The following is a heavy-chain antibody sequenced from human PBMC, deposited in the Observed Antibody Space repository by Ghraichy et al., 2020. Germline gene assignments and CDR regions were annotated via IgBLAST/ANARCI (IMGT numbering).Heavy chain of an antibody. Sequence: GGSLRLSCVGSGFTFSSYRMNWVRQSPGKGLEWVSYITSSSRTKSYADSVKGRFTISRDNAQNSLYLQMNSLRDEDAAVYYCARGSKVVRFFYYDGMDVWGQGTTVTGSS. D-gene: IGHD4-23*01. CDR2: ITSSSRTK. CDR1: GFTFSSYR. J-gene: IGHJ6*02. CDR3: ARGSKVVRFFYYDGMDV. V-gene: IGHV3-48*02.